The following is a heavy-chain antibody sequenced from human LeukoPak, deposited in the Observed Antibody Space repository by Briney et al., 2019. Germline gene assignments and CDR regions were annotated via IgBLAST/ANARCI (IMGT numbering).Heavy chain of an antibody. CDR2: ISSSGNTI. CDR3: AASLGLLPYYFDY. J-gene: IGHJ4*02. V-gene: IGHV3-11*04. CDR1: GFTFSDYY. D-gene: IGHD2-15*01. Sequence: GGSLRLSCAASGFTFSDYYMNWIRQAPGKGLEWVSYISSSGNTIYYTDSVKGRFTISRDNARNSLYLQMNSLRAEDTAVYYCAASLGLLPYYFDYWGQGTLVTVSS.